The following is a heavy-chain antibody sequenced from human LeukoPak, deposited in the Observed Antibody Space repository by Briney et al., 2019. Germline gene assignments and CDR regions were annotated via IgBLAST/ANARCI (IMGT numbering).Heavy chain of an antibody. D-gene: IGHD6-13*01. J-gene: IGHJ5*02. V-gene: IGHV4-31*03. CDR3: PRDRNIAAAGTPQRTAGPGCDP. CDR2: IYYSGST. CDR1: GGSISSGGYY. Sequence: PSETLSLTCTVSGGSISSGGYYWSWIRQHPGKGLEGIGYIYYSGSTYYNPSRKIRSTVTVDTPKNQFSLTLSSVTAADTPVYYWPRDRNIAAAGTPQRTAGPGCDPWGQGTLVTVSS.